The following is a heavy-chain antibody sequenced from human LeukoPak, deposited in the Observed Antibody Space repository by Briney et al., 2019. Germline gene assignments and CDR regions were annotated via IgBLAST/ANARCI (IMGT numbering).Heavy chain of an antibody. V-gene: IGHV1-69*05. J-gene: IGHJ4*02. CDR3: ARDRGSGSYSQFDY. Sequence: ASVKVSCKASGGTFSSYAISWVRQAPGQGLEWMGRIIPIFGTANYAQKFQGRVTITTDESTCTAYMELSSLRSEDTAVYYCARDRGSGSYSQFDYWGQGTLVTVSS. D-gene: IGHD3-10*01. CDR1: GGTFSSYA. CDR2: IIPIFGTA.